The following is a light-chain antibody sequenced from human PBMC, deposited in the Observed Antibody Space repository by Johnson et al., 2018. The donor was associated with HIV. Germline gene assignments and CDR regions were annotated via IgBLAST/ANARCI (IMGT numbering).Light chain of an antibody. CDR1: SSNIGNNY. J-gene: IGLJ1*01. CDR2: ENN. Sequence: QSVLTQPPSVSAAPGQKITVSCSGSSSNIGNNYVSWYQQLPGTAPKLLIYENNRRPSGIPDRFSGSKSGTSATLGITGIQTGDEADYYCGTWDSSLSGGVVGTGTKVTVL. CDR3: GTWDSSLSGGV. V-gene: IGLV1-51*02.